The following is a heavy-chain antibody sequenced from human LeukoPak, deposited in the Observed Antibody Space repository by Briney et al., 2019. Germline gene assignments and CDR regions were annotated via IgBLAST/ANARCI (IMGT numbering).Heavy chain of an antibody. J-gene: IGHJ4*02. V-gene: IGHV1-46*01. CDR1: GYTFTSYY. Sequence: GASVKVSCKASGYTFTSYYMHWVRQAPGQGLEWMGIINPSGGSTSYAQKFQGRVTMTRDTSTSTVYMELSSLRSEDTAVYYCARDIIKEGPYYDILTNPDYWGQGTLVTVSS. CDR3: ARDIIKEGPYYDILTNPDY. CDR2: INPSGGST. D-gene: IGHD3-9*01.